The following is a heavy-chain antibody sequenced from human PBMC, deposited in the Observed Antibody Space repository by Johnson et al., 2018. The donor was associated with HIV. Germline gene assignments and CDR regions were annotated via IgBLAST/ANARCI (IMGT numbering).Heavy chain of an antibody. CDR2: IYTGDST. D-gene: IGHD2-15*01. Sequence: VQLVESGGGLIQPGGSLRLSCAASGFTVSASSMIWVRQAPGEGLKWVSLIYTGDSTSYADSVKGRFTISRDDSINTVYLQMNSLKSEDMAVYYCTTGDCSGGSCHAFDIWGQGTMVTVSS. J-gene: IGHJ3*02. V-gene: IGHV3-53*01. CDR3: TTGDCSGGSCHAFDI. CDR1: GFTVSASS.